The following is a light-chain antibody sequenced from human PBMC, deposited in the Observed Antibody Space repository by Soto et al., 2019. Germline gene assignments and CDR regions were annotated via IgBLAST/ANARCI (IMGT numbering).Light chain of an antibody. V-gene: IGLV3-1*01. CDR1: KLGDKY. CDR2: QDS. Sequence: SYELTQPPSVSVSPGQTASITCSGDKLGDKYACWYQQKPGQSPVLVIYQDSKRPSGIPERFSGSNSGNTATLTISGTQAMDEADYYCQAWDSRTLYVFGTGTKLTVL. J-gene: IGLJ1*01. CDR3: QAWDSRTLYV.